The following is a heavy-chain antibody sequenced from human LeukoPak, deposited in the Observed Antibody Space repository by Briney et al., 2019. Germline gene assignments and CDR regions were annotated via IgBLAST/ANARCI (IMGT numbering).Heavy chain of an antibody. CDR1: VGSISSGSYY. D-gene: IGHD3-22*01. V-gene: IGHV4-39*01. Sequence: SETLSLTCTVSVGSISSGSYYWGWIRHPPGKGRGWGESIYYSGSTYYNPSRKERVNISVDPSKSHFSLKLSYVTPADPAVYSCASLSGYYAGAFDIGGQATMATVSS. CDR3: ASLSGYYAGAFDI. CDR2: IYYSGST. J-gene: IGHJ3*02.